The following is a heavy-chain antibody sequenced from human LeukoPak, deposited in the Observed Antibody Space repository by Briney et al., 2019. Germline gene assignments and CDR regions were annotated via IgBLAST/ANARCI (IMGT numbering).Heavy chain of an antibody. J-gene: IGHJ4*02. D-gene: IGHD3-22*01. Sequence: GGSLRLSCAASGFTFSSYAMDWVRQAPGKGLEWVSAISGSGGSTYYADSVKGRFTISRDNSKNTLYLQMSSLRAEDTAVYYCAKVLNHYDSSGPLNNWGQGTLVTVSS. V-gene: IGHV3-23*01. CDR1: GFTFSSYA. CDR2: ISGSGGST. CDR3: AKVLNHYDSSGPLNN.